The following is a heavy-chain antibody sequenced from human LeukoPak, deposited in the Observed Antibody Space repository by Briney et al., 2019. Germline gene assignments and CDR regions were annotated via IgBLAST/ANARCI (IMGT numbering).Heavy chain of an antibody. V-gene: IGHV3-43*02. CDR1: GFTFDDCA. CDR3: AKDMFTSTVVAAVGGPDFDL. CDR2: ISGDGGTT. J-gene: IGHJ2*01. Sequence: GGSLRISCATSGFTFDDCAMYWVRQAPGKGLEWVSLISGDGGTTYYADSVKGRFTIPRDNSRNSLYLQMNSLRTEDTALYYCAKDMFTSTVVAAVGGPDFDLWGRGTLVTVSS. D-gene: IGHD6-13*01.